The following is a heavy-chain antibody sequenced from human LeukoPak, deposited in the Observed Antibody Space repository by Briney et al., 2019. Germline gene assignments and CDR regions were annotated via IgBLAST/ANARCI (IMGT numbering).Heavy chain of an antibody. V-gene: IGHV3-21*01. Sequence: GGSLRLSCAASGFTFSSYSMNWVRQAPGKGLEWVSSISSSSSYIYYADSVKGRFTISRDNAKNSLYLQMNSLRAEDTAVYYCAREARITIFGVPRGTGAFDIWGQGTMVIVSS. CDR2: ISSSSSYI. CDR1: GFTFSSYS. D-gene: IGHD3-3*01. CDR3: AREARITIFGVPRGTGAFDI. J-gene: IGHJ3*02.